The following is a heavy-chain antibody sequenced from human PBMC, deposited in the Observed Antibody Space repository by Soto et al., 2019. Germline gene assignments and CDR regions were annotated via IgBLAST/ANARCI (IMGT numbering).Heavy chain of an antibody. V-gene: IGHV3-7*04. D-gene: IGHD1-26*01. CDR1: GFTFSTYW. Sequence: EVQLVESGGGLVQPGGSLRLSCAASGFTFSTYWMSWVRQAPGKGLEWVANIKQDGSEEYYVDSVKGRFTISRDNAKNSLYLQMNSLRGEDTAVYYCARTHGASSAWDYWGQGTLVTVSS. J-gene: IGHJ4*02. CDR2: IKQDGSEE. CDR3: ARTHGASSAWDY.